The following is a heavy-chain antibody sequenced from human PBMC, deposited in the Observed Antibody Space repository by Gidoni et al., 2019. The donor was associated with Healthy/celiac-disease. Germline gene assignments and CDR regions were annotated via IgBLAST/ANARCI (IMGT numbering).Heavy chain of an antibody. CDR2: IIPIFGTA. CDR3: ANLVGATGYDL. Sequence: QVQLVQSGAEAKKHGSAVKVSCTASGGTFSSYAISWVRQAPGQGLEWMGGIIPIFGTANYAQKFQGRVTITADKSTSTAYMELSSLRSEDTAVYYCANLVGATGYDLWGRGTLVTVSS. J-gene: IGHJ2*01. D-gene: IGHD1-26*01. V-gene: IGHV1-69*06. CDR1: GGTFSSYA.